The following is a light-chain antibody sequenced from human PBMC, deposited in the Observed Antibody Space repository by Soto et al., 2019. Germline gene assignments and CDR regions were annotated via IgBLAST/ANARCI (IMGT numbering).Light chain of an antibody. CDR1: QSVRYNY. Sequence: EIVLTQSPGTLSLSPGEGATLSCRASQSVRYNYLAWYQQKPGQAPRLLIYGVSTRATGIPDRFSGSGSGTDFTLTISRLEPEDFAVYYCQQYGSSLTWTFGQGTKVDIK. CDR2: GVS. J-gene: IGKJ1*01. CDR3: QQYGSSLTWT. V-gene: IGKV3-20*01.